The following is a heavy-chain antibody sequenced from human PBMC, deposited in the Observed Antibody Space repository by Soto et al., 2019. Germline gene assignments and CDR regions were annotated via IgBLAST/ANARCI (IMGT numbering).Heavy chain of an antibody. CDR3: ASSMGGWYFGY. Sequence: QVQLQESGPGLVNPSQTLSLTCTVSGGSVASGGYYWSWIRQHPGKGLAWIGYIYYRGSTYYNPSLRRRLTITVDTSKNQFSLKRSSVTPADTAVYYCASSMGGWYFGYWGQGTLVIVSS. CDR1: GGSVASGGYY. D-gene: IGHD6-19*01. J-gene: IGHJ4*02. V-gene: IGHV4-31*03. CDR2: IYYRGST.